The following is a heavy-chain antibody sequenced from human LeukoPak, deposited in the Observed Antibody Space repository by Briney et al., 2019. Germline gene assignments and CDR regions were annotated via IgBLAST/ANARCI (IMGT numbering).Heavy chain of an antibody. CDR3: AKDQSYSSTWYRGMDV. V-gene: IGHV3-30*18. Sequence: PGRSLRLSCAASGFTFSSYGMHWVRQAPGKGLEWVAVISYDGSNKYYADSVKGRFTISRDNSKNTLYLQMNSLRAEDTAVYYCAKDQSYSSTWYRGMDVWGQGTTVTVSS. CDR1: GFTFSSYG. J-gene: IGHJ6*02. D-gene: IGHD6-13*01. CDR2: ISYDGSNK.